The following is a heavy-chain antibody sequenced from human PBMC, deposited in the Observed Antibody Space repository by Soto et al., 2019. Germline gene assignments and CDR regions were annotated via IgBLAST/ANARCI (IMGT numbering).Heavy chain of an antibody. CDR1: GFTFSNAW. D-gene: IGHD1-1*01. CDR2: IKSKTDGGTT. J-gene: IGHJ6*02. CDR3: TTDFRTTPVTYFYGMDV. V-gene: IGHV3-15*07. Sequence: GGSLRLSCAASGFTFSNAWMNWVRQAPGKGLEWVGRIKSKTDGGTTDYAAPVKGRFTISRDDSKNTLYLQMNSLKTEDTAVYYCTTDFRTTPVTYFYGMDVWGQGTTVTVSS.